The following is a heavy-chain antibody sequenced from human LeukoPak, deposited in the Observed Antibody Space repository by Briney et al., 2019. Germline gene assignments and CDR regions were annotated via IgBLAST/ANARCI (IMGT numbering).Heavy chain of an antibody. V-gene: IGHV1-69*04. CDR3: AREGSYYYDSTGYSVDY. D-gene: IGHD3-22*01. Sequence: SVKVSCKASGDTFSSYAISWVRQAPGQGLEWMGRIIPIIDITNYPQKFQGKVTITADKSTSTVYMELSSLRSEDTAVYYCAREGSYYYDSTGYSVDYWGQGTLVTVSS. J-gene: IGHJ4*02. CDR1: GDTFSSYA. CDR2: IIPIIDIT.